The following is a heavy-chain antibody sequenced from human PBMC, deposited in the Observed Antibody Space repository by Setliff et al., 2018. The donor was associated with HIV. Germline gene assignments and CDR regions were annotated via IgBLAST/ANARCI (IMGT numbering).Heavy chain of an antibody. CDR1: GGTLSTYA. D-gene: IGHD3-22*01. V-gene: IGHV1-69*13. J-gene: IGHJ4*02. Sequence: SVKVSCKASGGTLSTYAIDWVRQAPGQGLEWMGGIIPIFGTANYAQKFQGRVTLTADDSTATVHMELTGLRSEDTAVYYCARDGTGHYDNRGYFGNFNYWGQGTLVTVSS. CDR2: IIPIFGTA. CDR3: ARDGTGHYDNRGYFGNFNY.